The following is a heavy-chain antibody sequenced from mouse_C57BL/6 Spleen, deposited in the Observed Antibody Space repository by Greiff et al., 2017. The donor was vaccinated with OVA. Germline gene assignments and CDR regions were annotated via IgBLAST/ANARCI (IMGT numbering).Heavy chain of an antibody. V-gene: IGHV1-15*01. D-gene: IGHD3-3*01. CDR1: GYTFTDYE. CDR2: IDPETGGT. Sequence: QVQLQQSGAELVRPGASVTLSCKASGYTFTDYEMHWVKQTPVHGLEWIGAIDPETGGTAYNQKFKGKAILTAYKSSSTAYMELRSLTSEDSAVYYCTRGGLRLHYWDFGVWGTGTTVTVSS. CDR3: TRGGLRLHYWDFGV. J-gene: IGHJ1*03.